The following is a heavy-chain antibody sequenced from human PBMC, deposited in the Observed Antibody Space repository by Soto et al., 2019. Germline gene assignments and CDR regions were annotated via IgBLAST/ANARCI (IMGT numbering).Heavy chain of an antibody. CDR2: ISYDGSNK. J-gene: IGHJ6*02. Sequence: GGSLRLSCAASGFTFSSYAMHWVRQAPGKGLEWVAVISYDGSNKYYADSVKGRFTISRDNSKNTLYLQMNSLRAEDTAVYYCARDGEYCSSTSCFTHYYYYYGMDVWGQGTTVTVSS. CDR1: GFTFSSYA. V-gene: IGHV3-30-3*01. CDR3: ARDGEYCSSTSCFTHYYYYYGMDV. D-gene: IGHD2-2*01.